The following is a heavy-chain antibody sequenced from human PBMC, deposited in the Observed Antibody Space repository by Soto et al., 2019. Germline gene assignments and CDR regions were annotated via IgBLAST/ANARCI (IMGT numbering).Heavy chain of an antibody. CDR3: ARHHVRGRTIAGADEF. V-gene: IGHV4-34*01. J-gene: IGHJ4*02. CDR1: GKSLSGYY. D-gene: IGHD1-26*01. Sequence: PSDTLSLTCAVYGKSLSGYYWSWIRQPPGKALEWIGEINHSGNTNYNPSLKSRVTISVDTSKKQLFLNLSSVTAADTAMYYCARHHVRGRTIAGADEFWGQGTLVTVDS. CDR2: INHSGNT.